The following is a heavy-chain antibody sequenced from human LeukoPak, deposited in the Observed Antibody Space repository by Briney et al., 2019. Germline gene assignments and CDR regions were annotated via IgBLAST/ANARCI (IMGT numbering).Heavy chain of an antibody. J-gene: IGHJ5*02. CDR2: IYPGDSDT. CDR3: ARYSGRQTWFDP. D-gene: IGHD1-26*01. V-gene: IGHV5-51*01. CDR1: GSSFTGYW. Sequence: GESLQISCQGSGSSFTGYWIAWVRQLPGKGLEWMGIIYPGDSDTRYSPSFQGQVTISADKSISTAYLQWSSLKASDTAMYYCARYSGRQTWFDPWGQGTLVTVSS.